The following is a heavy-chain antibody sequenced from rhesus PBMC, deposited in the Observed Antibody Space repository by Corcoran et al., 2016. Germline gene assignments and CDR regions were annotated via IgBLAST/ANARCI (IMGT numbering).Heavy chain of an antibody. Sequence: QVQLQASGPAVVKPSESLSITSAVSGGSISRRYCWSWIRQSPGKGLEWIGDIYGSGGSTEYNPSLKSRVTISKDTSKNQFSLKLSSVTAADTAVYYCAREGTILVVAPWGQGVLVTVSS. CDR2: IYGSGGST. V-gene: IGHV4-93*01. CDR3: AREGTILVVAP. D-gene: IGHD3-40*01. J-gene: IGHJ4*01. CDR1: GGSISRRYC.